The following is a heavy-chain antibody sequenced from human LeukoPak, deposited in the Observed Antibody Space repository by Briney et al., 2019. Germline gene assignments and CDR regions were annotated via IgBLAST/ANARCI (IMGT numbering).Heavy chain of an antibody. CDR2: IYTSGST. CDR3: ARETHIAVAGTFYYYGMDV. CDR1: GGSISSYY. J-gene: IGHJ6*02. Sequence: SETVSLTCTVSGGSISSYYWSWIRQPAGKGLEWIGRIYTSGSTNYNPSLKSRVTMSVDTSKNQFSLKLSSVTAADTAVYYCARETHIAVAGTFYYYGMDVWGQGTTVTVSS. D-gene: IGHD6-19*01. V-gene: IGHV4-4*07.